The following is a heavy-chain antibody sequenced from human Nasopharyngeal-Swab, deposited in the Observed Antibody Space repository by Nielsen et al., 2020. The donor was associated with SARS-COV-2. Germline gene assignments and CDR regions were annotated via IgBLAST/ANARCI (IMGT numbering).Heavy chain of an antibody. CDR1: GYTFTGYY. D-gene: IGHD5-24*01. J-gene: IGHJ3*02. V-gene: IGHV1-69*13. Sequence: SVKVSCKASGYTFTGYYMHWVRQAPGQGLEWMGGIIPIFGTANYAQKFQGRVTITADESTSTAYMELSSLRSEDTAVYYCARERPFRSGYNGAFDIWGQGTMVTVSS. CDR3: ARERPFRSGYNGAFDI. CDR2: IIPIFGTA.